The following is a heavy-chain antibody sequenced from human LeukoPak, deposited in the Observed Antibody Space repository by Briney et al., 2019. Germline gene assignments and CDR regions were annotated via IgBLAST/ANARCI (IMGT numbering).Heavy chain of an antibody. V-gene: IGHV3-66*02. D-gene: IGHD3-16*01. J-gene: IGHJ3*02. CDR2: IYNGRST. Sequence: PGGSLRLSCAASGISATKNYISWVRQAPGKRLEWVSYIYNGRSTYYADSVKGRFTISTDTSKNTLYLQMNSLRPEDTAVYYCAQTSGMGPAFDIWGQGTMVTVSS. CDR1: GISATKNY. CDR3: AQTSGMGPAFDI.